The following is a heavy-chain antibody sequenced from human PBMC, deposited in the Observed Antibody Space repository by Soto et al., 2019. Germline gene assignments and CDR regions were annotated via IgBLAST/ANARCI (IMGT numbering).Heavy chain of an antibody. D-gene: IGHD6-6*01. CDR3: ARDVSPRIAASLNWFDP. Sequence: SETLSLTFADSGWPLSVSCCSLIRQPPGKGLEWIGEINHSGSTNYNPSLKSRVTISVDTSKNQFSLKLSSVTAADTAVYYCARDVSPRIAASLNWFDPWGQG. CDR1: GWPLSVSC. CDR2: INHSGST. V-gene: IGHV4-34*01. J-gene: IGHJ5*02.